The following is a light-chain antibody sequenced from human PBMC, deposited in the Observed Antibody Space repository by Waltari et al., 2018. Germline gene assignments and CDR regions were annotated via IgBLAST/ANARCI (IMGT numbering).Light chain of an antibody. CDR2: AAS. CDR3: QQYYDYQRS. J-gene: IGKJ1*01. V-gene: IGKV1-8*01. Sequence: AIRMTQSPSSLSASTGDRVTITCRASQSVSTYLAWYQQKPGKAPKLLIYAASTLQRGVPLRFSSSGAGTDFTLSISCLQSEDFATYYCQQYYDYQRSFGQGTKVEIK. CDR1: QSVSTY.